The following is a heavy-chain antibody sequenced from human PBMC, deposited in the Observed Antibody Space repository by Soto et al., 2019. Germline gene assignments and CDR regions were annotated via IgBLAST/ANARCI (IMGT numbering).Heavy chain of an antibody. Sequence: SVILSLTWTVAGGSISSYDWSWIRQPPGKGLEWIGYIYYSGSTNYNPSLKSRVTISVDTSKNQFSLKLSSVTAADTAVYYCAKDGLGAYSYGSYYFDYWGQGTLVTVSS. CDR2: IYYSGST. CDR1: GGSISSYD. J-gene: IGHJ4*02. D-gene: IGHD5-18*01. V-gene: IGHV4-59*01. CDR3: AKDGLGAYSYGSYYFDY.